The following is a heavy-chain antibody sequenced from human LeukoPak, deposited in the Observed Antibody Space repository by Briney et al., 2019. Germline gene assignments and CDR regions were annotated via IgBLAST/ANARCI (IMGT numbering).Heavy chain of an antibody. D-gene: IGHD3-10*01. CDR2: IHHSGLT. J-gene: IGHJ5*02. CDR3: GRGYYSLDKWFDP. CDR1: GYSISSGYY. Sequence: PSETLALTCTVSGYSISSGYYWGWIRQPPRKGLEWIGSIHHSGLTYYNPSLESRVTMSVDKTKNQFTLKLTSVTAADTAVCFCGRGYYSLDKWFDPWGQGALVTVSS. V-gene: IGHV4-38-2*02.